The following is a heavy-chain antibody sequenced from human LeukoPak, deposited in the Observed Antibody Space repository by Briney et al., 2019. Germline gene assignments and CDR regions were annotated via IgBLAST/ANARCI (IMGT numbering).Heavy chain of an antibody. CDR2: ISSGGSTI. D-gene: IGHD3-10*01. J-gene: IGHJ4*02. CDR3: ARPGRSVTQGY. Sequence: PGGSLRLSCAASGFTFSSSEMNWVRQAPGKGLEWVAYISSGGSTIYYADSVKGRFTISRDNAKNSLYLQMNSLRAEDTAVYYCARPGRSVTQGYWGQGTLVTVSS. CDR1: GFTFSSSE. V-gene: IGHV3-48*03.